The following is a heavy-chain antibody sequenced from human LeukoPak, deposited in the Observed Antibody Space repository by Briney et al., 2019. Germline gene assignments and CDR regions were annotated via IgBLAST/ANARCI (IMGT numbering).Heavy chain of an antibody. CDR3: ARVVRGGDWFDL. CDR2: INGGGENT. D-gene: IGHD3-10*01. V-gene: IGHV3-23*01. J-gene: IGHJ5*02. CDR1: GFTFSPYA. Sequence: GGSLRLSCAPSGFTFSPYAMYWVRQAPGKGLEWVSGINGGGENTYYADSVKGRFTISRDNSKNTLYLQTNSLRAEDTAIYYCARVVRGGDWFDLWGQGSLVTVSS.